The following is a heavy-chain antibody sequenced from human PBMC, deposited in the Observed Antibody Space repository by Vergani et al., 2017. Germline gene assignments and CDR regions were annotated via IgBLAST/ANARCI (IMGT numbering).Heavy chain of an antibody. D-gene: IGHD3-10*01. CDR1: GGSINSYY. V-gene: IGHV4-59*01. J-gene: IGHJ6*03. CDR3: ARSVYYGTESPYYMDV. Sequence: QVQLQESGPGLVKPSETLSLTCTVSGGSINSYYWSWIRQPPGKGLQWIGYIDYSGSTNYNPSLKSRITISVATSKNQFSLKLSSVTAADTAVYYCARSVYYGTESPYYMDVWGKGTTVTVSS. CDR2: IDYSGST.